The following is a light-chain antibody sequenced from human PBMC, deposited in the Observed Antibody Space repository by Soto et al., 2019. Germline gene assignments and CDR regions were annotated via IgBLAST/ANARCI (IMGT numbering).Light chain of an antibody. V-gene: IGKV1-5*03. Sequence: DIQMTQSPSTLSASGGDSVSINCRASQSISAWLAWYQQKPGKAPRLLIYKASTLEIGVPSRFSGSGSGTEFTLTISSLQPDDVAIYYCQQYNDYSWTFGQGTKVDIK. CDR2: KAS. CDR3: QQYNDYSWT. CDR1: QSISAW. J-gene: IGKJ1*01.